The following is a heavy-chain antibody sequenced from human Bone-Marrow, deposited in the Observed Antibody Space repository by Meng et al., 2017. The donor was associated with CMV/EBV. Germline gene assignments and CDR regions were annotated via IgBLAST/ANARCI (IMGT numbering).Heavy chain of an antibody. CDR3: ARDIVGVIAMDLGGGEHFDY. CDR2: INPNSGGT. Sequence: ASVKVSCKASGYIFTSYGISCGRQAPGQGLEGMGWINPNSGGTNYAKKFQGRVIMTRDKSINTAYMEVSRLISDDTAVYYCARDIVGVIAMDLGGGEHFDYWGQGTLVTVSS. D-gene: IGHD2-21*01. CDR1: GYIFTSYG. V-gene: IGHV1-2*02. J-gene: IGHJ4*02.